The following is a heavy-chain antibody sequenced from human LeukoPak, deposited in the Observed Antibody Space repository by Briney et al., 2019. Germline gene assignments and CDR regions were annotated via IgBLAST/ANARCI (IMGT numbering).Heavy chain of an antibody. Sequence: GGSLRLSCAASGFTFSSYGMEWVRQAPGKGLEWEAVISYDGSNKSYADSVKGRFTISRDNSKNTLYLQMNSLRAEDTAVYYCAKEAARVLFYFDYWGQGTLVTVSS. D-gene: IGHD6-6*01. CDR2: ISYDGSNK. J-gene: IGHJ4*02. CDR1: GFTFSSYG. CDR3: AKEAARVLFYFDY. V-gene: IGHV3-30*18.